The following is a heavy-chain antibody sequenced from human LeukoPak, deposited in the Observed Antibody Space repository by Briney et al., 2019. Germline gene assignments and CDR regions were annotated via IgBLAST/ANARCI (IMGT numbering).Heavy chain of an antibody. CDR3: ARDIGDSSGDYWCFDL. V-gene: IGHV1-2*02. D-gene: IGHD3-22*01. J-gene: IGHJ2*01. CDR1: GYTFTGYY. Sequence: ASVKVSCKASGYTFTGYYMHWMRQAPGQGLEWMGWINPKRGGTKYAQKFQGRVTMTRDTSISTAYMELSSLRSDDTAVYYCARDIGDSSGDYWCFDLWGRGTLVTVSS. CDR2: INPKRGGT.